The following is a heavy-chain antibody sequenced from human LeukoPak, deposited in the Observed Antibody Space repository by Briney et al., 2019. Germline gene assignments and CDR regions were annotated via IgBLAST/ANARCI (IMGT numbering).Heavy chain of an antibody. CDR3: AKVGHYCSGGSCYGY. CDR2: ISGSGGST. Sequence: GGSLRLSCAASGFTFSSYAMSWVRQAPGKGLEWVSAISGSGGSTYYADSVKGRFTISRDNSKNTLYLQMNSLRAEDTAVYYCAKVGHYCSGGSCYGYWGQGTLVTVSS. CDR1: GFTFSSYA. D-gene: IGHD2-15*01. J-gene: IGHJ4*02. V-gene: IGHV3-23*01.